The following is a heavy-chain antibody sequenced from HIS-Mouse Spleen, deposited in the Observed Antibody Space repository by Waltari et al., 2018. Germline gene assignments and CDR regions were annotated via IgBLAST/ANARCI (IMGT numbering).Heavy chain of an antibody. CDR2: IYYSGST. Sequence: QLQLQESGPGLVKPSETLSLTCTVSGGSISSSSYYWGWIRQPPGKGLEWIGSIYYSGSTYDNPSLKSRVTISVDTSKNQFSLQLSSVTAADTAVYYCAREIPYSSSWYDWYFDLWGRGTLVTVSS. CDR3: AREIPYSSSWYDWYFDL. V-gene: IGHV4-39*07. D-gene: IGHD6-13*01. CDR1: GGSISSSSYY. J-gene: IGHJ2*01.